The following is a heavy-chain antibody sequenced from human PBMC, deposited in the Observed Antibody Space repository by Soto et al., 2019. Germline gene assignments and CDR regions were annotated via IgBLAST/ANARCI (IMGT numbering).Heavy chain of an antibody. J-gene: IGHJ4*02. Sequence: EVQLLESGGGLVQPGGSLRLSCAASGFTFSSYAMSWVRQAPGKGLEWVSAISGSGGSTYYADSVKGRFTISRDNSKNTLYLQMNSLRAEDTAVYYCAKALFTVTTDLGKFDYWGQGTLVTVSS. D-gene: IGHD4-17*01. V-gene: IGHV3-23*01. CDR2: ISGSGGST. CDR1: GFTFSSYA. CDR3: AKALFTVTTDLGKFDY.